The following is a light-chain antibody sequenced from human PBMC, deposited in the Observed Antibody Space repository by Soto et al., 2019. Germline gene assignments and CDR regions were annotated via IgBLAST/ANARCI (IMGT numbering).Light chain of an antibody. V-gene: IGLV2-14*03. CDR3: SSYTSSSTLYV. Sequence: QSVLTQPASVSGSPGQSIAISCTGASIDVGGYNYVSWYQQHPGKAPKLMIYDVASRPSGVSDRFSGSKSGNTASLTISGLQAEDEADYYCSSYTSSSTLYVFGTGTEVTVL. J-gene: IGLJ1*01. CDR1: SIDVGGYNY. CDR2: DVA.